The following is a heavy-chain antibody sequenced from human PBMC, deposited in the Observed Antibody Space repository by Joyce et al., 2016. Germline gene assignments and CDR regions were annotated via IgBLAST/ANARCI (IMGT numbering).Heavy chain of an antibody. CDR2: IIPLSGTS. Sequence: QVQLVQSGAEVKKPGSSVKVSCKASGGSFNRYTINWVRQVPGQGLEWMGGIIPLSGTSNCAQKFQDRVTITADGLTSTVYMELFSLRSDDTAVYFCARGGGAPGTAARLDYWGQGTLVIVSS. D-gene: IGHD1-7*01. J-gene: IGHJ4*02. CDR3: ARGGGAPGTAARLDY. V-gene: IGHV1-69*01. CDR1: GGSFNRYT.